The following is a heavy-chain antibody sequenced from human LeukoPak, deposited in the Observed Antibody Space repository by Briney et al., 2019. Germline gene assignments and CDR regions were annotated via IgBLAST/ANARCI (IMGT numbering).Heavy chain of an antibody. CDR2: IYTGGST. Sequence: SETLSLTCTVSGGSISSYYWSWIRQPAGKGLEWIGRIYTGGSTNYNPSLKSRVTMSVDTSKNQFPLKLSSVTAADTAVYYCARMPLGLAGYNCFDYWGQGTLVTVSS. J-gene: IGHJ4*02. CDR1: GGSISSYY. D-gene: IGHD5-24*01. CDR3: ARMPLGLAGYNCFDY. V-gene: IGHV4-4*07.